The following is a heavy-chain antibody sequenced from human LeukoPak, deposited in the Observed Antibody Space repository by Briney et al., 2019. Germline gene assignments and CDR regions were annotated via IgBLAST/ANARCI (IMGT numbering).Heavy chain of an antibody. CDR1: GFTFSDYY. D-gene: IGHD3-22*01. CDR2: ISSSGSTI. Sequence: GGSLRLTCAASGFTFSDYYMSWIRQAPGQGLEGGSYISSSGSTIYYADSVKGRFTISRVNAKNSLYLQMNSLRAEDTAVYYCARDNAVITGFDYWGQGTLVTVSS. J-gene: IGHJ4*02. CDR3: ARDNAVITGFDY. V-gene: IGHV3-11*01.